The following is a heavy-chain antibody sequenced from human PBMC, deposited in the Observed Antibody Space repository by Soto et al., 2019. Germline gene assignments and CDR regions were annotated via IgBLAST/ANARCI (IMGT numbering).Heavy chain of an antibody. D-gene: IGHD2-21*01. V-gene: IGHV4-59*01. CDR2: IYYTGST. J-gene: IGHJ4*02. CDR3: AAFCDGGTCPDH. CDR1: GTSISSYF. Sequence: QVQLQESGPGLVKPSETLSLTCTVSGTSISSYFWTWVRQPPGKGLEWIGYIYYTGSTKYNPSLRGRVTLSVDTSKSQLSLKLSSVTAADTAVYFCAAFCDGGTCPDHWGQGTLVTVSS.